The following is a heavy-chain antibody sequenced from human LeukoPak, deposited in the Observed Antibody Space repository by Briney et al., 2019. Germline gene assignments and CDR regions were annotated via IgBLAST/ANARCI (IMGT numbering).Heavy chain of an antibody. CDR2: INFDGSTT. J-gene: IGHJ5*02. CDR3: ATSMAGFNWFDP. V-gene: IGHV3-74*01. CDR1: GFSFSTYW. Sequence: GGSLRLSCAASGFSFSTYWMHWVRQAPGKGLVWVSRINFDGSTTNYADSVKGRFTISRDNAKNTLYLQMSSLRAEDTAVYYCATSMAGFNWFDPWGQGTLVTVSS. D-gene: IGHD6-19*01.